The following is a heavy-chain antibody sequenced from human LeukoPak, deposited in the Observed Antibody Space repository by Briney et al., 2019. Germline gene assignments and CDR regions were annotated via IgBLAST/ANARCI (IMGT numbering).Heavy chain of an antibody. CDR1: GFTFSDYY. CDR3: ARGPLAYSSGWEFDY. Sequence: NSGGSLRLSCAASGFTFSDYYMSWIRQAPGKGLEWVSYISSSSSSSYTNYADSVKGRFTISRDNAKNSLYLQMNSLRAEDTAVYYCARGPLAYSSGWEFDYWGQGTLVTVSS. V-gene: IGHV3-11*05. J-gene: IGHJ4*02. CDR2: ISSSSSSSYT. D-gene: IGHD6-19*01.